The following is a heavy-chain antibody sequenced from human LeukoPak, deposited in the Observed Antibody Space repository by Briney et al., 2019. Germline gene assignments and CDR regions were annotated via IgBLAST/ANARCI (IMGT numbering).Heavy chain of an antibody. CDR2: INHSGST. J-gene: IGHJ5*02. V-gene: IGHV4-34*01. D-gene: IGHD6-13*01. Sequence: SETLSLTCAVYGGSFSGYYWSWIRQPPGKGLEWIGEINHSGSTNYNPSLKSRVTISVDTSKNQFSLKLSSVTAADTAVYYCARGTRPYSSSWYMWMWLDPWGQGTLVTVSS. CDR1: GGSFSGYY. CDR3: ARGTRPYSSSWYMWMWLDP.